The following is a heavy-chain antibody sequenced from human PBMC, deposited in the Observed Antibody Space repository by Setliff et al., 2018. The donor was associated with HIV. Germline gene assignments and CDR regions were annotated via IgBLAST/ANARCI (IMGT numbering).Heavy chain of an antibody. J-gene: IGHJ4*02. Sequence: GGSLRLSCAASGFTFNKAWMNWVRQAPGKGLEWVGRVKSKRDGGTVDYAAPVKGRFTISIDDSANTLYLQMNSLKTEDTAVYFCTAVGSLAGRRPELNWGRGTLVTVSS. CDR2: VKSKRDGGTV. V-gene: IGHV3-15*07. CDR1: GFTFNKAW. D-gene: IGHD6-6*01. CDR3: TAVGSLAGRRPELN.